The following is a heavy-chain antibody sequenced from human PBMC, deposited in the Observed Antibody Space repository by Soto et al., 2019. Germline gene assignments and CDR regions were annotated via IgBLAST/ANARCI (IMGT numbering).Heavy chain of an antibody. J-gene: IGHJ4*02. CDR2: FNPSGLST. CDR1: GSITNHH. Sequence: QVHLVQSGAEAKKPGASVHVSCQASGSITNHHMHWVRQAPGQGLEWMGIFNPSGLSTTYAQKFQGRVTITRDTSTSTVYMELSSLTSEATAVYFCAKVTHRGPIAVAGPLGSWGQGTLVIVSS. V-gene: IGHV1-46*01. CDR3: AKVTHRGPIAVAGPLGS. D-gene: IGHD6-19*01.